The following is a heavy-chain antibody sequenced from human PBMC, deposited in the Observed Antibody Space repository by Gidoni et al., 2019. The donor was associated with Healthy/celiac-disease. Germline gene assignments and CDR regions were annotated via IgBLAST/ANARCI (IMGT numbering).Heavy chain of an antibody. CDR1: GITFSCTP. CDR3: ANVNIRGAGYCSSTSCYGNWSDP. V-gene: IGHV3-23*04. J-gene: IGHJ5*02. Sequence: EVQLVEFEGDLLQPGGSLRLHCAGFGITFSCTPMSWVIRAQGRGMGWVSAISCSRGSTYDADSVKGRLTICRDNSKNALYLQMNSLRTEDTAVYYCANVNIRGAGYCSSTSCYGNWSDPWGQGTLLTVSS. D-gene: IGHD2-2*03. CDR2: ISCSRGST.